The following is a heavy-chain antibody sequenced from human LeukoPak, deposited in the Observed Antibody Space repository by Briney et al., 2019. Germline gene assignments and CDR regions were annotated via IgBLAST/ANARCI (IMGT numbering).Heavy chain of an antibody. CDR2: ITGSGGNT. CDR3: AKWGDYDVLNGYYVSDY. V-gene: IGHV3-23*01. CDR1: GFTFSNYA. Sequence: PGGSLRLSCVASGFTFSNYAMSWVRQAPGKGLEWVSAITGSGGNTYYADSVRGGFTISRDNSKNTVFLQMTRLRAEDTAVYYCAKWGDYDVLNGYYVSDYWGQGNLVNVS. J-gene: IGHJ4*02. D-gene: IGHD3-9*01.